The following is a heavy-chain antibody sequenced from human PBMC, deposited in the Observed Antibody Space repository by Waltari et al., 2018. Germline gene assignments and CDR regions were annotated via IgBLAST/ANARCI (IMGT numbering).Heavy chain of an antibody. Sequence: QLQLQESGPGLVKPSETLSLTCTVSGGSISSSSYYWGWLRQPPGKGLGWRGSIYYRENTNYNPSFTSRVTISLDKSRNQFSLSLTSVTATDTAVYYCARSGRRVGGLKRSATANTTPEYWGQGALVTVSS. D-gene: IGHD1-26*01. CDR3: ARSGRRVGGLKRSATANTTPEY. J-gene: IGHJ4*02. V-gene: IGHV4-39*01. CDR2: IYYRENT. CDR1: GGSISSSSYY.